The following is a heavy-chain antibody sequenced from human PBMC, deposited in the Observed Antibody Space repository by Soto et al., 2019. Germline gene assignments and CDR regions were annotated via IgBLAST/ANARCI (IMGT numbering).Heavy chain of an antibody. Sequence: ASVKVSCQASGYTFTSYDINWVRQATGQGLEGMGWMNPNSGNTGYAQKFKGRVTMTRNTSISTAYMELSSLRSEDTAVYYCARETAAAEIDYWGQGTLVTVSS. CDR1: GYTFTSYD. CDR3: ARETAAAEIDY. J-gene: IGHJ4*02. D-gene: IGHD6-13*01. V-gene: IGHV1-8*01. CDR2: MNPNSGNT.